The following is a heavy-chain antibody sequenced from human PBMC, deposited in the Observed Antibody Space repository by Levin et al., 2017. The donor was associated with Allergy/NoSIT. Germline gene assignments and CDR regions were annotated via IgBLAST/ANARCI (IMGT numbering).Heavy chain of an antibody. CDR2: ISAYNGNA. CDR3: ARISKESLFWFGGTTDYYSGMDV. J-gene: IGHJ6*02. Sequence: GESLKISCKGSGYSFTSYVINWVRQAPGQGLEWMGSISAYNGNADYAQKFQGRITMTTDTSTSTSYMELTSLRSDDTAVYYCARISKESLFWFGGTTDYYSGMDVWGQGTTVIV. CDR1: GYSFTSYV. V-gene: IGHV1-18*01. D-gene: IGHD3-10*01.